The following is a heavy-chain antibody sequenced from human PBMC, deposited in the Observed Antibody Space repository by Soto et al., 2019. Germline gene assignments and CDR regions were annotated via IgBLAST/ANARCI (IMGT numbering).Heavy chain of an antibody. CDR2: IWFDGRIQ. D-gene: IGHD3-22*01. CDR3: LREVFRPQEHYYDSSGRYVGAHLVY. V-gene: IGHV3-33*01. CDR1: GFTFTSYG. J-gene: IGHJ4*02. Sequence: PEGSLRLSCVVSGFTFTSYGIHWVRHAPGTGLESGAGIWFDGRIQYYADSVKGRFTVFRVDSKNTVNLQMNSLRVEDTGVYYCLREVFRPQEHYYDSSGRYVGAHLVYRGERIEVTDS.